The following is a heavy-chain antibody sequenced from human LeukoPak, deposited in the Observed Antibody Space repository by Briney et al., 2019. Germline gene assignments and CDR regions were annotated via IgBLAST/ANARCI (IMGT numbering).Heavy chain of an antibody. CDR2: ISYDGSNK. CDR1: GFTFSSYG. V-gene: IGHV3-30*18. D-gene: IGHD6-13*01. J-gene: IGHJ4*02. Sequence: GSLRLSCAASGFTFSSYGMHWVRQAPGKGLEWVAVISYDGSNKYYADSVKGRFTISRDNSKNTLYLQMNSLRAEDTAVYYCAKDHPPGQQQVEGDYWGQGTLVTVSS. CDR3: AKDHPPGQQQVEGDY.